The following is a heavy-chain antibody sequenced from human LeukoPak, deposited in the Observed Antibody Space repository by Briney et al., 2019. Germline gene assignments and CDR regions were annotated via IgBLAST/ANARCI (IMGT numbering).Heavy chain of an antibody. J-gene: IGHJ4*02. CDR3: TRGVVPAASDY. CDR2: ISGSGGST. CDR1: GFTFSSYG. Sequence: GGSLRLSCAASGFTFSSYGMHWVRQAPGKGLEWVSAISGSGGSTYYADSVKGRFTISRDNSKNTLYLQMNSLRAEDTAVYYCTRGVVPAASDYWGQGTLVTVSS. D-gene: IGHD2-2*01. V-gene: IGHV3-23*01.